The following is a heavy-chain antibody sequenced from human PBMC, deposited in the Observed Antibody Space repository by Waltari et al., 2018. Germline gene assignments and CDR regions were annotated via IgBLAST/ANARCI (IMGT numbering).Heavy chain of an antibody. CDR1: GYTFTTYP. J-gene: IGHJ4*02. CDR2: INTLTGNA. Sequence: QVHLVQSGAEMKKPGASVSVSCKASGYTFTTYPITWVRQAPGQRLEWMGWINTLTGNADYAKNLQGRVTMTADTSTNTAYMELSNLRSDDSAVYYCGRVGVQSGADYWGQGTLVTVSS. D-gene: IGHD3-10*01. CDR3: GRVGVQSGADY. V-gene: IGHV1-18*01.